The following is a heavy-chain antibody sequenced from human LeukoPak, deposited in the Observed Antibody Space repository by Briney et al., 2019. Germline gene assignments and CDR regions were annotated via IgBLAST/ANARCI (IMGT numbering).Heavy chain of an antibody. Sequence: PSETLSLTCAVSGVSFDDYYWSWVRQPPGKGLEWIGEINHSGYTNDSPSLKSRVTMPIDTSRKQFSLNLRSVPVADTAVYYCTRMTTGHDYWGQGTLVTVSS. D-gene: IGHD4-17*01. V-gene: IGHV4-34*01. CDR2: INHSGYT. CDR1: GVSFDDYY. J-gene: IGHJ4*02. CDR3: TRMTTGHDY.